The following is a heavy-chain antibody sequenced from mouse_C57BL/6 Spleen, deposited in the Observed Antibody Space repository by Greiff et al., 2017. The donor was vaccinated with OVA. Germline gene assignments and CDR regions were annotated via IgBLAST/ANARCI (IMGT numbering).Heavy chain of an antibody. CDR1: GYTFTSYW. Sequence: VQLQQPGAELVMPGASVKLSCKASGYTFTSYWMHWVKQRPGQGLEWIGEIDPSDSYTNYNQKFKGKSTLTVDKSSSTAYMQLSSLTSEDSAVYFCARWDYYGSSYAGVFFDYWGQGTTLTVSS. CDR2: IDPSDSYT. J-gene: IGHJ2*01. D-gene: IGHD1-1*01. CDR3: ARWDYYGSSYAGVFFDY. V-gene: IGHV1-69*01.